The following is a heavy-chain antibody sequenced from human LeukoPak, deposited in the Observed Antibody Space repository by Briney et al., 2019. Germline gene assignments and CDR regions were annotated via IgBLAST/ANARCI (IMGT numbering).Heavy chain of an antibody. CDR1: GGSISSSSYY. CDR2: IYYSGST. J-gene: IGHJ5*02. V-gene: IGHV4-39*07. Sequence: PSETLSLTCTVSGGSISSSSYYWGWIRQPPGKGLEWIGSIYYSGSTYYNPSLKSRVTISVDTSKNQFSLKLSSVTAADTAVYYCASDEENCSSTSCYIRSRINWFDPWGQGTLVTASS. CDR3: ASDEENCSSTSCYIRSRINWFDP. D-gene: IGHD2-2*02.